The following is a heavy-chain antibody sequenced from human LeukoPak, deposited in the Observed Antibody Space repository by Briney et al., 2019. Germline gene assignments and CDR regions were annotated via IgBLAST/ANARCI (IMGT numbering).Heavy chain of an antibody. Sequence: ASVKVSCKASGYTFTSYGISWVRQAPGQGLEWMGWISAYNGNTNYAQKLQGRVTMTTDTSTSTAYMELRSLRSDDTAVYYCARYSYVVATLRHFDYWGQGTLVTVSS. CDR2: ISAYNGNT. V-gene: IGHV1-18*01. CDR1: GYTFTSYG. J-gene: IGHJ4*02. CDR3: ARYSYVVATLRHFDY. D-gene: IGHD5-12*01.